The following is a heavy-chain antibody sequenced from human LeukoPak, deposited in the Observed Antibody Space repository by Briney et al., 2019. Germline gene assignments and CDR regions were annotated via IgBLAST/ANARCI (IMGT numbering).Heavy chain of an antibody. D-gene: IGHD3-10*01. CDR1: GYCFTTYA. CDR2: INPNSGGT. V-gene: IGHV1-2*06. Sequence: GASVKVSCKASGYCFTTYAISWVRQAPGQGLEWMGRINPNSGGTNYAQKFQGRVTMTRDTSISTAYKELSRLRSDDTAVYYCARGNMVAPTYYYGMDVWGQGTTVTVSS. J-gene: IGHJ6*02. CDR3: ARGNMVAPTYYYGMDV.